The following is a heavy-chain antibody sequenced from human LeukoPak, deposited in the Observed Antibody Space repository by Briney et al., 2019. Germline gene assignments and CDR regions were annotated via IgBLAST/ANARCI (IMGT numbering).Heavy chain of an antibody. J-gene: IGHJ5*02. CDR2: INPSGGST. CDR3: ARGGVGAIYRFRFDP. V-gene: IGHV1-46*01. D-gene: IGHD1-26*01. Sequence: ASVMVSCKASGYTFTSYYMHWVRQAPGQGLEWMGIINPSGGSTSYAQKFQGRVTMTRDTSTSTVYMELSSLRSEDTAVYYCARGGVGAIYRFRFDPWGQGTLVTVSS. CDR1: GYTFTSYY.